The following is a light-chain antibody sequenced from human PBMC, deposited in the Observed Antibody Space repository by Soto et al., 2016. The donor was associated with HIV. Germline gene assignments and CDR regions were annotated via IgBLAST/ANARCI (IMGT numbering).Light chain of an antibody. CDR3: QQANNFPWT. CDR1: QDISSW. V-gene: IGKV1-12*01. J-gene: IGKJ1*01. Sequence: DIQMTQSPSSVSASVGDRVTITCRASQDISSWLAWYQQKPGKAPKLLIYVASSLQSGSHQGSAAVDLGQISLSPSAACSLKTLTTYYCQQANNFPWTFGQGTKVEIK. CDR2: VAS.